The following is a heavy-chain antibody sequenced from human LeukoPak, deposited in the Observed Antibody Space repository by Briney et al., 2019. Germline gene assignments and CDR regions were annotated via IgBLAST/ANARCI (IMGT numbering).Heavy chain of an antibody. V-gene: IGHV4-39*01. D-gene: IGHD3-10*01. CDR1: RGSISSSSDY. J-gene: IGHJ5*02. Sequence: SETLSLTCTVSRGSISSSSDYWGWIRQPPGKGLEWIGTISYRGNTYYSPSLKSRVTISQGTSKNQFSLQLNSVPDAETAVYHCARHWFHCRIAGCYYGSWGQGTLVTVSS. CDR2: ISYRGNT. CDR3: ARHWFHCRIAGCYYGS.